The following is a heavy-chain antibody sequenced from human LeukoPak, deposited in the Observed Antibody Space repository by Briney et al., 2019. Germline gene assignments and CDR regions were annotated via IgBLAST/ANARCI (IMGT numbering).Heavy chain of an antibody. J-gene: IGHJ4*02. D-gene: IGHD3-22*01. CDR2: ISTYNGNT. CDR1: DYTFTSYG. Sequence: ASVKVSCKASDYTFTSYGISWVRQAPGQELEWKGWISTYNGNTNYAQKLQGRVTMTTDTSTSTAYMELRSLRSDVTAVYYCARDRGNYDSSDPLDYWGQGTLVTVSS. CDR3: ARDRGNYDSSDPLDY. V-gene: IGHV1-18*01.